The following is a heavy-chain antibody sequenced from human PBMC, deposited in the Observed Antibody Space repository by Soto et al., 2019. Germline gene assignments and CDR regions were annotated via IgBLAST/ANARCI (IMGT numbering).Heavy chain of an antibody. Sequence: ASVKVSCKASGYTFTGYYMHWVRQAPGQGLEWMGWINPNSGGTNYAQKFQGRVTMTRDTSISTAYTELSRLRSDDTAVYYCARGYYYDSSGYYGFDSWGQGTLVTVSS. V-gene: IGHV1-2*02. CDR1: GYTFTGYY. J-gene: IGHJ4*02. CDR2: INPNSGGT. D-gene: IGHD3-22*01. CDR3: ARGYYYDSSGYYGFDS.